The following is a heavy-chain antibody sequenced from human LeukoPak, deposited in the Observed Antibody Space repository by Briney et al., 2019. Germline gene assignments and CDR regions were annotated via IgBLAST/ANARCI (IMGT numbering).Heavy chain of an antibody. Sequence: PGGSLRLSCAASGFTFSNAWMNWVRQAPGRGLEWVSGISSTSASTYYIDSVKGRFTISRDNSKNTLYLQMNSLGAEDTAVYYCAKSAVVRGTTGTFDYWGQGTLVTVSS. CDR1: GFTFSNAW. CDR3: AKSAVVRGTTGTFDY. D-gene: IGHD3-10*01. J-gene: IGHJ4*02. V-gene: IGHV3-23*01. CDR2: ISSTSAST.